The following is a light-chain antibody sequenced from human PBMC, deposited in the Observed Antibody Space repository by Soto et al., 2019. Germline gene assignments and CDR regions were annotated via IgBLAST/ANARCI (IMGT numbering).Light chain of an antibody. V-gene: IGKV1-39*01. CDR2: AAS. J-gene: IGKJ2*01. Sequence: DIQMTQSPSSLSASVGDRVTITCRASQSITSYLNWYQQKPGKDPNLLIYAASSLQSGVTSRFSGSGSGTDFTLTISSLQPEDFASYFCQQSYNTPYTFGQGTKLEIK. CDR1: QSITSY. CDR3: QQSYNTPYT.